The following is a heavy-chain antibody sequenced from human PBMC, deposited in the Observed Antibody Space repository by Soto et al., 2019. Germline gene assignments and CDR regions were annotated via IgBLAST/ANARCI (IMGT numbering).Heavy chain of an antibody. J-gene: IGHJ6*03. CDR3: AIGKKQLGYYYYYMDV. V-gene: IGHV4-59*01. D-gene: IGHD6-13*01. Sequence: QVQLQESGPGLVKPSETLSLTCTVSGGSISSYYWSWIRQPPGKGLEWIGYIYYSGSTNYNPSLKSRVTISVDTSKNQFSLELSSVTAADTAMYYCAIGKKQLGYYYYYMDVWGKGTTVTVSS. CDR1: GGSISSYY. CDR2: IYYSGST.